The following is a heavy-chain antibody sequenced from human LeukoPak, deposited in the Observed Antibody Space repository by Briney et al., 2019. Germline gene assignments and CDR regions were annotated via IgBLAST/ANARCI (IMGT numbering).Heavy chain of an antibody. J-gene: IGHJ6*03. CDR2: ISGSGGST. Sequence: GGSLRLSCAASGFTFSSYAMSWVRQAPGKGLEWVSAISGSGGSTYYADSVKGRFTISRDNAKNSLYLQMNSLRAEDTAVYYCARGRTGTTSRSYYYMDVWGKGTTVTVSS. D-gene: IGHD1-7*01. CDR1: GFTFSSYA. V-gene: IGHV3-23*01. CDR3: ARGRTGTTSRSYYYMDV.